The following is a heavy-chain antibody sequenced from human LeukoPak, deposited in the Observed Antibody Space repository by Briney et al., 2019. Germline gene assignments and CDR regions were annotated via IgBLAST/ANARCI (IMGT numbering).Heavy chain of an antibody. Sequence: ASVKVSCKASGYTFTSYGISWVRQAPGQGLEWMGWISAYNGNTNYAQKLQGRVTMTTDTSASTAYMELRSLRSDDTAVYYCARDLAVTAIPGRAFDIWGQGTMVTVSS. CDR3: ARDLAVTAIPGRAFDI. V-gene: IGHV1-18*01. D-gene: IGHD2-21*02. J-gene: IGHJ3*02. CDR2: ISAYNGNT. CDR1: GYTFTSYG.